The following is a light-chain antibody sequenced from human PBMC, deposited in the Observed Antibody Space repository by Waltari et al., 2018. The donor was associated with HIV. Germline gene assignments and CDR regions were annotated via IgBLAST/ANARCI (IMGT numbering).Light chain of an antibody. CDR2: VLS. CDR3: CSYAGSSTPVV. Sequence: QSALTQPASVSGSPGQSITISCTGTSSDVGSYNLVSWYQQHTGKAPKVMIYVLSQRPSGVFNSYSGSNSGNTASLTISGLQAEDEADYYCCSYAGSSTPVVFGGGTKLTVL. J-gene: IGLJ2*01. V-gene: IGLV2-23*02. CDR1: SSDVGSYNL.